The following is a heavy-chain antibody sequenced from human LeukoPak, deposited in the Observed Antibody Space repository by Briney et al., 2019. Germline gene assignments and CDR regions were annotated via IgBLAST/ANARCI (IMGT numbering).Heavy chain of an antibody. V-gene: IGHV1-69*13. J-gene: IGHJ3*02. Sequence: SVKVSCKASGGTFSSYAISWVRQAPGQGLEWMGGIIPIFGTASYAQKFQGRVTITADESTSTAYMELSSLRSEDTAVYYCARGLRWQKSDSAFDIWGQGTMVTVSS. CDR3: ARGLRWQKSDSAFDI. CDR2: IIPIFGTA. CDR1: GGTFSSYA. D-gene: IGHD4-23*01.